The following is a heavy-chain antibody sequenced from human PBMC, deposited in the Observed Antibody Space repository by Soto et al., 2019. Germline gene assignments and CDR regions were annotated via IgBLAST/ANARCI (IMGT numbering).Heavy chain of an antibody. CDR2: ISYDGSNK. CDR3: ARDPVVVVVAATPGYGMDV. D-gene: IGHD2-15*01. J-gene: IGHJ6*02. CDR1: GFTFSSYA. Sequence: GGSLRLSCAASGFTFSSYAMHWVRQAPGKGLEWVAVISYDGSNKYYADSVKGRFTISRDNSKNTLYLQMNSLRAEDTAVYYCARDPVVVVVAATPGYGMDVWGQGTTVTVSS. V-gene: IGHV3-30-3*01.